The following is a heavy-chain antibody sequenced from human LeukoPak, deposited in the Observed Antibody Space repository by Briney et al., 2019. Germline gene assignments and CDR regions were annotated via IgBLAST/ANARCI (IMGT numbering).Heavy chain of an antibody. CDR3: ARGTNYDSPGGELDFQH. CDR2: ITDDEDT. Sequence: GVSLSLTCGASGFPLRSYALTWLRQTPGKGLGSVSVITDDEDTYYADSEKGRFTISRDNAKNSLYLQMRSLRAEDTAVYSCARGTNYDSPGGELDFQHWGQGTVVTVSS. V-gene: IGHV3-23*01. J-gene: IGHJ1*01. D-gene: IGHD3-16*01. CDR1: GFPLRSYA.